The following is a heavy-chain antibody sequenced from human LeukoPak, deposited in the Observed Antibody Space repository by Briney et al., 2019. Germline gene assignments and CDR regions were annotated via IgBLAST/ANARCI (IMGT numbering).Heavy chain of an antibody. CDR1: GFTFSRYS. CDR2: ISSTSTFI. Sequence: GGSLRLSCAASGFTFSRYSMNWVRQAPGKGLEWVASISSTSTFIYSADSVKGRFTISRDTAKNSLFLQMNSLRAEDTAVYYCARGGSWSFDYWGQGTLVTVSS. V-gene: IGHV3-21*01. J-gene: IGHJ4*02. CDR3: ARGGSWSFDY. D-gene: IGHD6-13*01.